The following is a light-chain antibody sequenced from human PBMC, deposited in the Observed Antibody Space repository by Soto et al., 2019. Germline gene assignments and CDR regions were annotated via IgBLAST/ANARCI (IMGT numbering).Light chain of an antibody. CDR2: GAF. V-gene: IGKV3-20*01. J-gene: IGKJ3*01. Sequence: EIVLTQSPGTLSLSPGERVTLSCRASQSVGSSYLAWYQQKPGQAPRRLIYGAFTRATGTPDRFSGSGSGTHFTLTISSLDPEDFAVYYCQQYGSSPLLTFGPGTKVDIK. CDR3: QQYGSSPLLT. CDR1: QSVGSSY.